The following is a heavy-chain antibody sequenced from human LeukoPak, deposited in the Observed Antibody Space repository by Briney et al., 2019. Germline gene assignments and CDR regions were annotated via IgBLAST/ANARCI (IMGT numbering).Heavy chain of an antibody. V-gene: IGHV4-61*02. CDR3: ARETTGLARYFDY. Sequence: SETLSLTCTVSGGSISSGGYYWSWIRQPAGKGLEWIGRIYTSGSTNYNPSLKSRVTMSVDTSKNQFSLNLSSVTAADTAFYYCARETTGLARYFDYWDQGTLVTVSS. D-gene: IGHD4-11*01. CDR2: IYTSGST. J-gene: IGHJ4*02. CDR1: GGSISSGGYY.